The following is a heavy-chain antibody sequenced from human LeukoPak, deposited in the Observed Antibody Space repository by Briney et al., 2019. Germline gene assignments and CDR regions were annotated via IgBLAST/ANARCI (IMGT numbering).Heavy chain of an antibody. CDR2: FDPEDGET. J-gene: IGHJ5*02. Sequence: ASVKVSCEVSGYTLTELYKHCLRQAPGKGLEWMGGFDPEDGETIYAQKFQGRVTMTEDTSTDTAYMVLSSLRSEDTAVYYCATANCLDSSGPNGFDPWGQGTLVTVSS. CDR3: ATANCLDSSGPNGFDP. CDR1: GYTLTELY. D-gene: IGHD6-19*01. V-gene: IGHV1-24*01.